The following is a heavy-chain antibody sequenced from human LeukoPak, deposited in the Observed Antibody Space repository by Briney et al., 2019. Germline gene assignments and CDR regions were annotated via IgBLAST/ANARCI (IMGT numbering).Heavy chain of an antibody. Sequence: SETLSLTCAVYGGSFSGYYWSWIRQPPGKGLEWIGEINHSGSTNYNPSLKSRVTISVDTSKNQFSLKLSSVTAADTAVYYCARKEQWLPHDAFDIWGQGTMVTVSS. CDR2: INHSGST. J-gene: IGHJ3*02. CDR3: ARKEQWLPHDAFDI. V-gene: IGHV4-34*01. D-gene: IGHD6-19*01. CDR1: GGSFSGYY.